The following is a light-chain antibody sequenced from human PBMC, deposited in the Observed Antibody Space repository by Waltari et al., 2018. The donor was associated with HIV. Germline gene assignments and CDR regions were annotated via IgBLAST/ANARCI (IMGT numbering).Light chain of an antibody. J-gene: IGKJ4*01. CDR2: WSS. V-gene: IGKV4-1*01. CDR1: RTVFYNANRQKY. Sequence: DIVMTQSPDSLAVSLGERVTISCRSSRTVFYNANRQKYLAGYQQKPGQPPRVLFYWSSTRAAGVPDRFSGSGSGTDFSLTISGLQAEDVALYYCQQYYSLPTTFGGGTKVEIK. CDR3: QQYYSLPTT.